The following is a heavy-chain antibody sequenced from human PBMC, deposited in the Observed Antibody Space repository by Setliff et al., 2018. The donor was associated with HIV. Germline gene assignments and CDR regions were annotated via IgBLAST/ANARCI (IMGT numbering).Heavy chain of an antibody. D-gene: IGHD3-9*01. V-gene: IGHV5-51*01. CDR3: TRHPLRPGIAGYFYFVDV. Sequence: LGESLKISCKDYGHSFPNDWIGWVRQMPGKGLEWVAIIFPGDSETRYGPSFEGRVTISADRSINTVYLQWSSLRASDTAVYYCTRHPLRPGIAGYFYFVDVWGTGTTVTVSS. CDR1: GHSFPNDW. J-gene: IGHJ6*03. CDR2: IFPGDSET.